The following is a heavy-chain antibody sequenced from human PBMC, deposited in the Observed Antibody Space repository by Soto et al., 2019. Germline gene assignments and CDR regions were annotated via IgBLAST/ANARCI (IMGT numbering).Heavy chain of an antibody. CDR1: GGTFSSYA. V-gene: IGHV1-69*13. CDR2: IIPIFGTA. D-gene: IGHD2-2*01. CDR3: ARSVVVVPAAIRSPHFGY. J-gene: IGHJ4*02. Sequence: GASVKVSCKASGGTFSSYAISWVRQAPGQGLEWMGGIIPIFGTANYAQKFQGRVTITADESTSTAHMELSSLRSEDTAVYYCARSVVVVPAAIRSPHFGYWGQGTLVTVSS.